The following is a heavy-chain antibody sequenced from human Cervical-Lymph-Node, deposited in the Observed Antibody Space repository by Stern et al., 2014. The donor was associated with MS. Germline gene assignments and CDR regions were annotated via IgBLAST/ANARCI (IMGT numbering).Heavy chain of an antibody. J-gene: IGHJ4*02. CDR1: GDSISSYTHY. D-gene: IGHD2-8*02. CDR2: VYYSGAP. CDR3: AKHACTGAACPFDL. Sequence: QVQLQESGPGLVKPSETLSLTCAVSGDSISSYTHYWAWIRQPPGKGLEWIGMVYYSGAPSYTPPLKGPFTISVDTSKNHSSLGLTSVTAADTAVYYCAKHACTGAACPFDLWGQGTLVTVSS. V-gene: IGHV4-39*01.